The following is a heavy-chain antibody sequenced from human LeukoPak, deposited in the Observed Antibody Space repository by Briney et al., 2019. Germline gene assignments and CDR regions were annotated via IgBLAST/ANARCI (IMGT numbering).Heavy chain of an antibody. D-gene: IGHD3-10*02. V-gene: IGHV3-48*03. CDR2: ISSSGSTI. Sequence: GGSLRLSCAASGFTFSSYEMNWVRQAPGKGLEWVSYISSSGSTIYHADSVKGRFTISRDNAKNSLHLQMNSLRAEDTAVYYCAELGITMIGGVWGKGTTVTISS. CDR1: GFTFSSYE. J-gene: IGHJ6*04. CDR3: AELGITMIGGV.